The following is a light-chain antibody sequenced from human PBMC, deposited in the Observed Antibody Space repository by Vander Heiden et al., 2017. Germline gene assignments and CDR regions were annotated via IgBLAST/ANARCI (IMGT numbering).Light chain of an antibody. Sequence: EIVMTPSSATLSVSPGERAPLPCRASQSVSSNLAWYQQKPGQAPRLLIYGASTRATGIPARFSGSGSGTEFTLTISSLQSEDFAVYYCQQYNNWPWTFGQGTKVEIK. CDR2: GAS. CDR3: QQYNNWPWT. V-gene: IGKV3-15*01. CDR1: QSVSSN. J-gene: IGKJ1*01.